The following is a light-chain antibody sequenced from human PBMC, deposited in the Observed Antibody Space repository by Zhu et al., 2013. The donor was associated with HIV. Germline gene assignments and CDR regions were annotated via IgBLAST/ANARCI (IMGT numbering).Light chain of an antibody. CDR1: QGIANH. V-gene: IGKV1-17*01. J-gene: IGKJ2*02. Sequence: DIQMTQSPSSLSASVGGRVTITCRASQGIANHLGWYQQKPGKAPKRLIYLASTLQSGVPSRFSGTGSGTDFTLTISSLQPEDFATYYCLQSNSYPRTFGQGTRLEIK. CDR3: LQSNSYPRT. CDR2: LAS.